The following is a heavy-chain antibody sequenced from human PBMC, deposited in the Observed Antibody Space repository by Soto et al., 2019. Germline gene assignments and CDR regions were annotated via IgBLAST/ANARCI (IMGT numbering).Heavy chain of an antibody. CDR2: IIPVFGTA. CDR3: AREKKYYDFWSGYLGASGFDY. Sequence: SVKVSCKASGGTVSSYGINWVRQAPGQGLEWMGGIIPVFGTANYAQKFQGRVTITADESTSTTYMELSSLRSEDTAVYYCAREKKYYDFWSGYLGASGFDYWGQGTLVTVSS. J-gene: IGHJ4*02. V-gene: IGHV1-69*13. D-gene: IGHD3-3*01. CDR1: GGTVSSYG.